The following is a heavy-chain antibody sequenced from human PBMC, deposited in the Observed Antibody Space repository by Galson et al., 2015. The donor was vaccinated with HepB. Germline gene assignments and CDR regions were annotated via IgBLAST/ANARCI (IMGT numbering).Heavy chain of an antibody. Sequence: SLRLSCADSGFTFSSYAMHWVRQAPGKGLEWVAVISYNGSNYYYADSVKGRFTISRDNSKNTLYLQMNSLRAEDTAVYYCARPLYGDYGGWGQGTLVTVSS. D-gene: IGHD4-17*01. J-gene: IGHJ4*02. CDR3: ARPLYGDYGG. CDR1: GFTFSSYA. CDR2: ISYNGSNY. V-gene: IGHV3-30*04.